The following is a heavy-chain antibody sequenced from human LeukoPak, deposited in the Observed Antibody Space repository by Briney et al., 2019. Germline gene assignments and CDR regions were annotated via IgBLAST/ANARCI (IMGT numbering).Heavy chain of an antibody. CDR3: ATSGYTYGLDY. J-gene: IGHJ4*02. Sequence: RSLRLSCAPSGFTFDDYAMHWVRQAPGKGLWCVSGISWNSGSIGYAGSVKGRFTISRDNAKDSLSLAMNSLRAEDTALYYCATSGYTYGLDYWGQGTLVTVSS. CDR2: ISWNSGSI. V-gene: IGHV3-9*01. D-gene: IGHD5-18*01. CDR1: GFTFDDYA.